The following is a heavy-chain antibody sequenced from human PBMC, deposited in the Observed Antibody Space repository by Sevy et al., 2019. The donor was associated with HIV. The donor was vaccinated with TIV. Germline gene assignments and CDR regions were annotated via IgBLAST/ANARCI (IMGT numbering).Heavy chain of an antibody. D-gene: IGHD3-22*01. V-gene: IGHV3-21*01. CDR2: IGRTGSDM. CDR3: VGGNDREY. J-gene: IGHJ4*02. Sequence: GGSLRLSCAASGFTFGTYTMNWVRQAPGKGLEWLSSIGRTGSDMYYGDSLRGRFIISRDNARDSVFLQMNSLRVEDTGVYYCVGGNDREYWGRGTLVTVSS. CDR1: GFTFGTYT.